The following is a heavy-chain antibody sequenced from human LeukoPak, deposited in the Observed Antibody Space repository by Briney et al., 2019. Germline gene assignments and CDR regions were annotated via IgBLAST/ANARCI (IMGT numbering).Heavy chain of an antibody. CDR3: ARVPHLRYVDWLDDY. CDR2: MNPNSGNT. Sequence: ASVKVSCKASGYTFTSYDINWVRQAPGQGLEWMGWMNPNSGNTVYAQKFQGRVTMTRNTSISTAYMELSGLRSEDTAVYYCARVPHLRYVDWLDDYWGQGTLVTVSS. CDR1: GYTFTSYD. D-gene: IGHD3-9*01. V-gene: IGHV1-8*01. J-gene: IGHJ4*02.